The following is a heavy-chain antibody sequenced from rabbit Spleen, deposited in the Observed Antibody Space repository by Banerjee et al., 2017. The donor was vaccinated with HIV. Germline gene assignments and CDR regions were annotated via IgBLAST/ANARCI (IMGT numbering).Heavy chain of an antibody. J-gene: IGHJ6*01. D-gene: IGHD8-1*01. V-gene: IGHV1S40*01. CDR2: IYAGSSGST. CDR1: GFSFNSGYD. Sequence: QSLEESGGGLVKPGASLTLTCKASGFSFNSGYDMCWVRQAPGKGLEWIACIYAGSSGSTYSATWAKGRFTSSKTSSTTVTLQMTSLTVADTATYFCARDTGTSFSTYGMDLWGPGTLVTVS. CDR3: ARDTGTSFSTYGMDL.